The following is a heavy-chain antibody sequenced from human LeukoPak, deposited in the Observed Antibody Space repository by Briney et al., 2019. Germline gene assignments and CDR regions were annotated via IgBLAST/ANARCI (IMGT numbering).Heavy chain of an antibody. Sequence: PSETLSLTCTVSGGSISSGSYYWSWIRQPAGKGLEWIGRIYTSGSTNYNPSLKSRVTISVDTSKNQFSLKLSSVTAADTAVYYCARVLYSVMDVWGKGTTVTVSS. CDR3: ARVLYSVMDV. V-gene: IGHV4-61*02. CDR1: GGSISSGSYY. J-gene: IGHJ6*04. CDR2: IYTSGST. D-gene: IGHD4-11*01.